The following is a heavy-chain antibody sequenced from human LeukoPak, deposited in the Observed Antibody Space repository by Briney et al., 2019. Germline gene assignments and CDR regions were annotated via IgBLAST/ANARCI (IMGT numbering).Heavy chain of an antibody. CDR2: ISYDGSNK. CDR1: GYTFSSYA. CDR3: ARGIYSFDY. J-gene: IGHJ4*02. V-gene: IGHV3-30*04. D-gene: IGHD2/OR15-2a*01. Sequence: GGSLRLSCAASGYTFSSYAMHWVRQAPGKGLEWGGVISYDGSNKYYADSVKGRFTISRDNSKNTLYLQMNSLRAEDTAVYYCARGIYSFDYWGQGTLVTVSS.